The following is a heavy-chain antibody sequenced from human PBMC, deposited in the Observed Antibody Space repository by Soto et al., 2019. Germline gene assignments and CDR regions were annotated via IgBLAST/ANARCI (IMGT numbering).Heavy chain of an antibody. CDR1: GDTFTGYY. CDR3: ARESGGATATLDYYYFYMDV. CDR2: INPNSGVT. V-gene: IGHV1-2*04. Sequence: QVQLVQSGAEVKKPGASVTVSCRASGDTFTGYYMHRVRQAPGQGLEWMGWINPNSGVTKYAQKFQGWVTMTRDTSIRTVYMQLSRLRSDDTAVYYCARESGGATATLDYYYFYMDVWGTGTTVTVSS. J-gene: IGHJ6*03. D-gene: IGHD5-12*01.